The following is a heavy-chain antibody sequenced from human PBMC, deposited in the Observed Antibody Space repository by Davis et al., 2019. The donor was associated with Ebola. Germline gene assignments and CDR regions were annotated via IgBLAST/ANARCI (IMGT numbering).Heavy chain of an antibody. CDR2: ISGSGGST. D-gene: IGHD3-3*01. CDR3: AKERDFWSGVTDYGMDV. Sequence: PGGSLRLSCAASGFTFSRYAMSWVRQAPGKGLEWVSAISGSGGSTYYADSVKGRFTISRDNSKNTLYLQMNSLRAEDTAVYYCAKERDFWSGVTDYGMDVWGKGTTVTVSS. V-gene: IGHV3-23*01. J-gene: IGHJ6*04. CDR1: GFTFSRYA.